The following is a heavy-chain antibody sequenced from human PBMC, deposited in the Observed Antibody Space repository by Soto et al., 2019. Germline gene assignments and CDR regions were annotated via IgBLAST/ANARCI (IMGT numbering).Heavy chain of an antibody. CDR3: AKDEVSYNSGNIAI. J-gene: IGHJ3*02. CDR1: GDSISSSSYY. V-gene: IGHV4-39*02. D-gene: IGHD6-19*01. CDR2: INYSGST. Sequence: SETLSLTCSVSGDSISSSSYYWGWIRQPPGKGLEWIGTINYSGSTYYNPSLKSRVTISVDTSKNQFSLKVSSVTAADTAVYFCAKDEVSYNSGNIAIWGQGTKVTVSS.